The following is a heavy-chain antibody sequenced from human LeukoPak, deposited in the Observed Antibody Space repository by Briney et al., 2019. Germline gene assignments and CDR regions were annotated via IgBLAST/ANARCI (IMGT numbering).Heavy chain of an antibody. CDR1: GYTLTELS. J-gene: IGHJ6*03. D-gene: IGHD5-18*01. V-gene: IGHV1-24*01. Sequence: ASVKVSCKVSGYTLTELSMHWVRQAPGKGLEWMGGFDPEDGETIYAQKFQGRVTMTEHTSTDTAYMELSSLRSEDTAVYYCATGGYSYGYGYYYYYMDVWGKGTTVTVSS. CDR3: ATGGYSYGYGYYYYYMDV. CDR2: FDPEDGET.